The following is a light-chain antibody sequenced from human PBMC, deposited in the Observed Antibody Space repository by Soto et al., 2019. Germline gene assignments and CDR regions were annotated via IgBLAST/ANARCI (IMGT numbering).Light chain of an antibody. CDR2: GAS. Sequence: EIVMTQSPATLSVSPGERATLSCRASQSVSSSYLAWYQQKPGQAPRLLIYGASSRATGIPDRFSGSGSGTDFTLTISRLGPEDFAVYYCQQYDSSPKTFGQGTKVDIK. V-gene: IGKV3-20*01. CDR3: QQYDSSPKT. CDR1: QSVSSSY. J-gene: IGKJ1*01.